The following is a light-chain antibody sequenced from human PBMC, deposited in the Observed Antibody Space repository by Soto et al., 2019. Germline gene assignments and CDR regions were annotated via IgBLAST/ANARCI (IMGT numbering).Light chain of an antibody. CDR3: AAGDDTMRAGV. CDR1: NSNIGRND. CDR2: SND. V-gene: IGLV1-44*01. J-gene: IGLJ2*01. Sequence: QSVLAQPPSASGTPGQRVTISCSGSNSNIGRNDVTWYQQVPGTAPPCLIYSNDQRPPGVPDRISGSRSGTSASVAISGLQSGDEAEYYCAAGDDTMRAGVFGGGTKLTVL.